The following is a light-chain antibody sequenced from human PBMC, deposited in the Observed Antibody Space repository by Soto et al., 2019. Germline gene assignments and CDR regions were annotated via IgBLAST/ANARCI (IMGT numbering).Light chain of an antibody. CDR2: VAS. V-gene: IGKV3-15*01. CDR1: QSVSSN. J-gene: IGKJ1*01. CDR3: QQYHNWPLLT. Sequence: EIMMTQSPATLSVSPGERATLSCRASQSVSSNLAWYHHKPGQAPRLLIYVASTRATGIPARFSGSGCGTEFTRTISSLQSKDFAFYYFQQYHNWPLLTFGQGTKVQIK.